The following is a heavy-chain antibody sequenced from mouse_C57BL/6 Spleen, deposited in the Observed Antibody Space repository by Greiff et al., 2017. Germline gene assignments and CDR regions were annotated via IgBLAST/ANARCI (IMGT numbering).Heavy chain of an antibody. CDR2: IYPGSGNT. CDR1: GYSFTSYY. CDR3: AREGYYGYYLDY. V-gene: IGHV1-66*01. J-gene: IGHJ2*01. Sequence: QVQLKQSGPELVKPGASVKISCKASGYSFTSYYIHWVKQRPGQGLEWIGWIYPGSGNTKYNEKFKGKATLTADTSSSTAYKPLSSLTSEDSAVYYGAREGYYGYYLDYWGQGTTLTVSS. D-gene: IGHD1-2*01.